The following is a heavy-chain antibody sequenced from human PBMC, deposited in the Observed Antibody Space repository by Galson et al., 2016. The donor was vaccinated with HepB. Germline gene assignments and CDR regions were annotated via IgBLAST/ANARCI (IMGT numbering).Heavy chain of an antibody. Sequence: SLRLSCAASGFTFSSYSMNWVRQAPGKGLEWVSYISSSSSTIYYADSVKGRFTISRDNAKNSLYLQMNGLRDEDTAVYYCARDWPYDSSLYDYYGMDVWGQGTTVTVSS. CDR3: ARDWPYDSSLYDYYGMDV. CDR2: ISSSSSTI. CDR1: GFTFSSYS. J-gene: IGHJ6*02. V-gene: IGHV3-48*02. D-gene: IGHD3-22*01.